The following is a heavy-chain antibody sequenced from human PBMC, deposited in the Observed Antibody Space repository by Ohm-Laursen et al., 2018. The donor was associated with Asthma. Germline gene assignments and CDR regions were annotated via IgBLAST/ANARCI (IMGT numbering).Heavy chain of an antibody. V-gene: IGHV4-30-2*01. CDR3: ARETSGSSSFDY. J-gene: IGHJ4*02. CDR1: GGSISSGGYS. Sequence: TLSLTCAVSGGSISSGGYSWSWIRQPPGKGLEWIGYIYHSGSTYYNPSLKSRVTISVDRSKNQFSLKLSSVAAADTAVYYCARETSGSSSFDYWGQGTLVTVSS. D-gene: IGHD6-6*01. CDR2: IYHSGST.